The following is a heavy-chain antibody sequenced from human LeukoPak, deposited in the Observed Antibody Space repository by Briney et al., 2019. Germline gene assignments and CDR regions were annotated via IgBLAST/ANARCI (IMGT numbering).Heavy chain of an antibody. J-gene: IGHJ4*02. D-gene: IGHD2-8*01. CDR1: GFTFSNAW. Sequence: PGGSLRLSCAASGFTFSNAWMSWVRQAPGKGLEWVGRIKSKTDGGTTDYAAPVKGRFTISRDDSKNTLYLQMNSLKTEDTAVYYCITLMVYKVGGDYWGQGTLVTVSS. CDR2: IKSKTDGGTT. V-gene: IGHV3-15*01. CDR3: ITLMVYKVGGDY.